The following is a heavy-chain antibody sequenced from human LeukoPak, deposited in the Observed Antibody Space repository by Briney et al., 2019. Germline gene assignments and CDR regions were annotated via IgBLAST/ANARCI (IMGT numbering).Heavy chain of an antibody. CDR1: GFPFSSYW. Sequence: GGSLRLSCVASGFPFSSYWMTWVRQAPGKGLERVANIKQDGSKKSYVDSVKGRFTISRDNAKNSLYLQMNSLRAEDTAIYYCTRVGYIDEGIDYWGQGTLVTVSS. D-gene: IGHD5-24*01. CDR2: IKQDGSKK. J-gene: IGHJ4*02. V-gene: IGHV3-7*04. CDR3: TRVGYIDEGIDY.